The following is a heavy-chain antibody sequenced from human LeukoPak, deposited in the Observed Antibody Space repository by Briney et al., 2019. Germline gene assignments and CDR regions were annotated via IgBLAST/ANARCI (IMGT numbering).Heavy chain of an antibody. CDR1: GFPFSSYW. Sequence: GGSLRLSCVASGFPFSSYWMTWVRQAPGKGLERVANIKQDGSKKSYVDSVKGRFTISRDNAKNSLYLQMNSLRAEDTAIYYCTRVGYIDEGIDYWGQGTLVTVSS. D-gene: IGHD5-24*01. CDR2: IKQDGSKK. J-gene: IGHJ4*02. V-gene: IGHV3-7*04. CDR3: TRVGYIDEGIDY.